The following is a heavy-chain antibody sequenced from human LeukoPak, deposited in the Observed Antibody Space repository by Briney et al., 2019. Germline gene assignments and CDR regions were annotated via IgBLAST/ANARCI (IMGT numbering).Heavy chain of an antibody. V-gene: IGHV4-59*12. CDR3: ARGGYVPYYFDY. J-gene: IGHJ4*02. D-gene: IGHD6-13*01. Sequence: SETLSLTCTVSGGSISSYYWSWIRQPPGKGLEWIGYIYYSGSTNYNPSLKSRVTISVDTSKNQFSLKLSSVTAADTAVYYCARGGYVPYYFDYWGQGTLVTVSS. CDR1: GGSISSYY. CDR2: IYYSGST.